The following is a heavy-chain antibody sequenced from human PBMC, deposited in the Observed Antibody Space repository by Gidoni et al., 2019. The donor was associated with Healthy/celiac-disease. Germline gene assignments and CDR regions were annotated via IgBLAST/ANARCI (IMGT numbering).Heavy chain of an antibody. J-gene: IGHJ4*02. CDR2: IRGSGGST. Sequence: EVQLVESGGGLVQPGGALRLACTAAGFSVSTYAMSWVRQAPGKGLEWVSAIRGSGGSTYYADSLKGRFTISRDNSKNTLYLQMNSLRAEDTAVYYCAKSIGYSGYYDYWGQGTLVTVSS. D-gene: IGHD5-12*01. CDR3: AKSIGYSGYYDY. V-gene: IGHV3-23*04. CDR1: GFSVSTYA.